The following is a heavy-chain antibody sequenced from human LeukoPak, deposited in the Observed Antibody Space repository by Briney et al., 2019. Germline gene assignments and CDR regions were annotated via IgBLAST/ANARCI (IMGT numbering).Heavy chain of an antibody. CDR2: ISGSGYKT. CDR3: AKYPASGGYCDY. D-gene: IGHD6-13*01. J-gene: IGHJ4*02. Sequence: PGGSLRLSCSASGFTFTSYSMIWVRLAPGKGLEWVSGISGSGYKTYYADSVKGRLTISRDNFKNTLYLQMNSLRAEDTAVFYCAKYPASGGYCDYWGQGTLVTVSS. CDR1: GFTFTSYS. V-gene: IGHV3-23*01.